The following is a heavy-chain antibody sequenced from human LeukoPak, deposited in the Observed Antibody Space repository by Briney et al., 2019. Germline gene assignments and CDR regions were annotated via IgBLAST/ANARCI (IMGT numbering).Heavy chain of an antibody. CDR1: GFTFSSDW. Sequence: GGSLRLSCAASGFTFSSDWMSWVRQAPGKGLERVANIKQDGSEKYYVDSVKGRFTISRDNAKKSLYLPMNSLRAEDTAVYYCARDDTVTTRVGFIDWGQGTLVSVSS. J-gene: IGHJ4*02. V-gene: IGHV3-7*01. CDR3: ARDDTVTTRVGFID. D-gene: IGHD4-17*01. CDR2: IKQDGSEK.